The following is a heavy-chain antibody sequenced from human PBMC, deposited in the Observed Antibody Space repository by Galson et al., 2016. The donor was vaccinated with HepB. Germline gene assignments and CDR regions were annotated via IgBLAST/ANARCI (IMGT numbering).Heavy chain of an antibody. D-gene: IGHD4-17*01. CDR1: GFTFSSYW. V-gene: IGHV3-74*01. J-gene: IGHJ4*02. CDR3: ARTQFVRGFFTVTTQSHLDY. CDR2: INSDGSST. Sequence: SLRLSCAASGFTFSSYWMHWVRQGPGKGLVWVSRINSDGSSTSYADSVKGRFTISRDNAKASLFLQMNSLRVDDTAVYYCARTQFVRGFFTVTTQSHLDYWGQGALVTVS.